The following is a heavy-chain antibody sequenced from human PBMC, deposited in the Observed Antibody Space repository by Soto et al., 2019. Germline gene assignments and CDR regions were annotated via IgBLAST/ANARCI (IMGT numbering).Heavy chain of an antibody. CDR3: ARDRCSGGRCFIDY. D-gene: IGHD2-15*01. CDR1: GFTFSHAW. CDR2: IKSRADGGTK. V-gene: IGHV3-15*01. J-gene: IGHJ4*02. Sequence: GGSLRLSCAASGFTFSHAWMSWVRQAPGKGLEWVGRIKSRADGGTKDYGAPVRGRFTISRDDSKNSLYLQMNSLKTEDTAVYYCARDRCSGGRCFIDYWGQGTLVTVSS.